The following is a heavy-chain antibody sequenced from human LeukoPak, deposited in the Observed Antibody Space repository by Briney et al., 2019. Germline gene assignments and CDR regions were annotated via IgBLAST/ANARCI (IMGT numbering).Heavy chain of an antibody. CDR3: AREEYSSGWGPFDY. Sequence: PGGSLRLSCAASGFTVSSNYMSWVRQAPGKGLEWVSVIHSGGSTYYADSVKGRFTISRDNSKNTLYLQMNSLRAEDTAVYYCAREEYSSGWGPFDYWGQGTLVTVSS. D-gene: IGHD6-19*01. CDR2: IHSGGST. V-gene: IGHV3-66*01. J-gene: IGHJ4*02. CDR1: GFTVSSNY.